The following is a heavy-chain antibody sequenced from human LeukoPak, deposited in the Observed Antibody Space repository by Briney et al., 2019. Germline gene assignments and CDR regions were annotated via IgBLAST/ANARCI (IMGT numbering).Heavy chain of an antibody. D-gene: IGHD6-13*01. CDR3: ARAAGSSWYWGRNWFDP. V-gene: IGHV1-69*13. J-gene: IGHJ5*02. CDR2: IIPIFGTA. Sequence: GASVKVSCKASGYTFINYAMNWVRQAPGQGLEWMGGIIPIFGTANYAQKFQGRVTITADESTSTAYMELSSLRSEDTAVYYCARAAGSSWYWGRNWFDPWGQGTLVTVSS. CDR1: GYTFINYA.